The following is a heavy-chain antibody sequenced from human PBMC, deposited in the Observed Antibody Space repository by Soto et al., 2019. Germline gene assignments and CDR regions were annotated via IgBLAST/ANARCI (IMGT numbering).Heavy chain of an antibody. J-gene: IGHJ4*02. CDR1: GVSLSGYY. V-gene: IGHV4-59*01. CDR2: IYFNGTT. D-gene: IGHD3-10*01. Sequence: EALALTSTDSGVSLSGYYWSWIRQTPGKTLEWIGCIYFNGTTNYNPSLKSRVTISLDMSKNQFSLKLRSVTAADKAVYHCARGKGTHKYWGRGALVTVSS. CDR3: ARGKGTHKY.